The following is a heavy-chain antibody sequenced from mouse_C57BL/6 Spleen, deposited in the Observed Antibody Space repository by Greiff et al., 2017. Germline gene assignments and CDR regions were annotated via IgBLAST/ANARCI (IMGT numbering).Heavy chain of an antibody. CDR1: GYTFTSYW. V-gene: IGHV1-55*01. J-gene: IGHJ4*01. CDR2: IYPGSGST. Sequence: QVQLKQPGAELVKPGASVKMSCKASGYTFTSYWITWVKQRPGQGLEWIGDIYPGSGSTNYNEKFKSKATLTVETSSNTAYMQLSSLTSEDSAVYICARGRTRYAMDYWGQGTSVTVSS. CDR3: ARGRTRYAMDY.